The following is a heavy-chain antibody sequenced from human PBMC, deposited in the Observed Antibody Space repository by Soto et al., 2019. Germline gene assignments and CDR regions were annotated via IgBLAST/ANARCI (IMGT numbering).Heavy chain of an antibody. CDR2: IYNGEST. CDR1: GASISRFY. Sequence: SETLSLTCSASGASISRFYWNWIRQPPGKGLEWIGHIYNGESTNYNPSLKSRVTISVDTSKNQFSLKLTSVTAADTAVYYCAQTNGWPGLDYWSQGTLVTVSS. V-gene: IGHV4-59*01. D-gene: IGHD6-19*01. J-gene: IGHJ4*02. CDR3: AQTNGWPGLDY.